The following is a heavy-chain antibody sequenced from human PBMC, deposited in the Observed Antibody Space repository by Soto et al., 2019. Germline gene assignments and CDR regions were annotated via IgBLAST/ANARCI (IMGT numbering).Heavy chain of an antibody. V-gene: IGHV1-69*06. CDR2: IIPIFGTA. Sequence: SVKVSCKASGGTFSSYAISWVRQAPGQGLEWMGGIIPIFGTANYAQKFQGRATITADKSTSTAYMELSSLRSEDTAVYYCARSRTVTTTPSYYGMDVWGQGTTVTVSS. D-gene: IGHD4-4*01. J-gene: IGHJ6*02. CDR1: GGTFSSYA. CDR3: ARSRTVTTTPSYYGMDV.